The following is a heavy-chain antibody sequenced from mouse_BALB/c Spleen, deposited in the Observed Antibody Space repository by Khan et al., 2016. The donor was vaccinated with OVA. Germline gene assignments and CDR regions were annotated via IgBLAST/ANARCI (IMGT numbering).Heavy chain of an antibody. CDR1: GYIFTDYI. CDR2: MYPGSGST. D-gene: IGHD1-1*01. J-gene: IGHJ2*01. Sequence: QVQLKQSGPELVKPGASVKMSCKASGYIFTDYIISWVKQRTGQGLEWIGEMYPGSGSTYYNEKFKGKATLTADKSSNTAYMQLSSLTSEDSAVYFCARFETTGADYWGQGTTLTVSS. CDR3: ARFETTGADY. V-gene: IGHV1-77*01.